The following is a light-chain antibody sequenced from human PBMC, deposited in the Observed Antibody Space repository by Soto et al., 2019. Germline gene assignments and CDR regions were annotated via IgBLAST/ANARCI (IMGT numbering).Light chain of an antibody. Sequence: DIVMTQSPDSLAVSLGERATVNCKSSQSVLYGSGNMNYLAWYQQKPGQPPKLLIYWASTRESGVPDRFSGSGSGTDFTLTINSLQPEDVATYYCQKYNGAPPLFTFGPGTKVDIK. CDR2: WAS. CDR3: QKYNGAPPLFT. CDR1: QSVLYGSGNMNY. J-gene: IGKJ3*01. V-gene: IGKV4-1*01.